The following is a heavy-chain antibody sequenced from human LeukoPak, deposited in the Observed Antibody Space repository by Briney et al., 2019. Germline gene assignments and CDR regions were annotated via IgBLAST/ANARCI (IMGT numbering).Heavy chain of an antibody. CDR1: GYTFTSYD. V-gene: IGHV1-8*01. D-gene: IGHD2-21*01. J-gene: IGHJ4*02. Sequence: ASVKASCKASGYTFTSYDINWVRQATGQGLEWMGWMNPNSGNTGYAQKFQGRVTMTRNTSISTAYMELSSLRSEDTAVYYCARFLPQAYCGGDCFDYWGQGTLVTVSS. CDR2: MNPNSGNT. CDR3: ARFLPQAYCGGDCFDY.